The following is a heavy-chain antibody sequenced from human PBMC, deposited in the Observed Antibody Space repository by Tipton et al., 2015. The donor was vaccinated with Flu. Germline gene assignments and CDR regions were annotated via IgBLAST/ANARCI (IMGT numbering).Heavy chain of an antibody. J-gene: IGHJ5*02. CDR2: IYTNTNT. CDR3: ARRDYSNYVSDPKNWFDP. D-gene: IGHD4-11*01. CDR1: GDSISRGSYY. V-gene: IGHV4-61*02. Sequence: LRLSCTVSGDSISRGSYYYNWVRQPAGEGLEWIGRIYTNTNTNYNASLKSRVTISIDRSKNQFSLRLSSVTAADTAVYFCARRDYSNYVSDPKNWFDPWGQGTLVTVSS.